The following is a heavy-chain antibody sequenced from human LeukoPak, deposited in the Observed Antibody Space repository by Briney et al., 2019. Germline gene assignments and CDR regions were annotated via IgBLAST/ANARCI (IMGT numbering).Heavy chain of an antibody. CDR2: TYYRSKWYN. CDR3: ARVATPLLWFGDETTNYYYYYYMDV. CDR1: GDSVSSNSAA. V-gene: IGHV6-1*01. Sequence: SQTLSLTCAISGDSVSSNSAAWNWIRQSPSRGLEWLGRTYYRSKWYNDYAVSVKSRITINPDTSKNQFSLQLNSVTPEDTAVYYCARVATPLLWFGDETTNYYYYYYMDVWGKGTTVTVSS. D-gene: IGHD3-10*01. J-gene: IGHJ6*03.